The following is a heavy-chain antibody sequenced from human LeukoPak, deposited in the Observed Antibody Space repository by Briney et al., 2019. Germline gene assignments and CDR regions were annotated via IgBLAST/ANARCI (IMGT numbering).Heavy chain of an antibody. V-gene: IGHV1-2*02. CDR3: ARLEYSSSSRGY. J-gene: IGHJ4*02. CDR1: GGTFSSYA. D-gene: IGHD6-6*01. Sequence: GSSVKVSCKASGGTFSSYAISWVRQAPGQGLEWMGWINPNSGGTNYAQKFQGRVTMTRDTSISTAYMELSRLRSDDTAVYYCARLEYSSSSRGYWGQGTLVTVSS. CDR2: INPNSGGT.